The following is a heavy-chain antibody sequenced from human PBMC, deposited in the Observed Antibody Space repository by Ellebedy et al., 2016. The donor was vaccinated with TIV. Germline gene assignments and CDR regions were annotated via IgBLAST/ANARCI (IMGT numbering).Heavy chain of an antibody. CDR1: GGSISSSSYY. CDR3: ARIHDSSGSPLWD. V-gene: IGHV4-39*07. J-gene: IGHJ4*02. D-gene: IGHD3-22*01. CDR2: IYHSGST. Sequence: SETLSLXCTVSGGSISSSSYYWGWIRQPPGKGLEWIGSIYHSGSTNYNPSLKSRVTISVDKSKNQFSLKLSSVTAADTAVYYCARIHDSSGSPLWDWGQGTLVTVSS.